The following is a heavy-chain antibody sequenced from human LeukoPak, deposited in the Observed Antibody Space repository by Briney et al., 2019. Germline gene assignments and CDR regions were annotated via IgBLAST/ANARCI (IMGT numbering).Heavy chain of an antibody. V-gene: IGHV4-34*01. D-gene: IGHD3-22*01. CDR1: GGSFSGYY. Sequence: SQTLSLTCAVYGGSFSGYYWSWIRQHPGKGLEWIGEINHSGSTNYNPSLKSRVTISVDTSKNQFSLKLSSVTAADTAVYYCARGPYYYDSSGYYYYYYGMDVWGQGTTVTVSS. CDR3: ARGPYYYDSSGYYYYYYGMDV. J-gene: IGHJ6*02. CDR2: INHSGST.